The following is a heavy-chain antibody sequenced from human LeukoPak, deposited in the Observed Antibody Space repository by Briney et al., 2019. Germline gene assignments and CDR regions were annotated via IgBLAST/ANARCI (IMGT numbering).Heavy chain of an antibody. CDR1: GYTFTSYD. J-gene: IGHJ4*02. D-gene: IGHD3-3*01. CDR3: ARGRVTNRITIYY. V-gene: IGHV1-8*01. Sequence: GASVEVSCKASGYTFTSYDINWVRQATGQGLEWMGWMNPNSGNTGYAQKFQGRVTMTRNTSISTAYMELSSLRSEDTAVYYCARGRVTNRITIYYWGQGTLVTVSS. CDR2: MNPNSGNT.